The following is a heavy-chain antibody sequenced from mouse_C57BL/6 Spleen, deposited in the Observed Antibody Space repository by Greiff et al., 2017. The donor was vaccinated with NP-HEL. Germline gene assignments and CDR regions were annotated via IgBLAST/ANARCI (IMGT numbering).Heavy chain of an antibody. J-gene: IGHJ4*01. CDR1: GYTFTDYY. D-gene: IGHD2-5*01. Sequence: VQLQQSGPELVKPGASVKISCKASGYTFTDYYINWVKQRPGQGLEWIGWIFPGSGSTYYNEKFKGKATLTVDKSSSTAYMLLSSLTSEDSAVYFCARTFYSNYSYYYAMDYWGQGTSVTVSS. CDR3: ARTFYSNYSYYYAMDY. CDR2: IFPGSGST. V-gene: IGHV1-75*01.